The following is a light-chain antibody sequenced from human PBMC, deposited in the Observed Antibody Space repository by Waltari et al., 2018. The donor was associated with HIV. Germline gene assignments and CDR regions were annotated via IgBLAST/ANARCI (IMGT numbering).Light chain of an antibody. CDR3: ASHAGSKDV. CDR1: SSDVGAYNY. Sequence: QSALTQPPSASGSPGQSVTISCTGTSSDVGAYNYVSWFQQHPGKAPKLMIYDVTKRPSGVPVPCSGSKSGNTASLTVAGLQAEDEADYYCASHAGSKDVFGGGTRLTVL. V-gene: IGLV2-8*01. J-gene: IGLJ2*01. CDR2: DVT.